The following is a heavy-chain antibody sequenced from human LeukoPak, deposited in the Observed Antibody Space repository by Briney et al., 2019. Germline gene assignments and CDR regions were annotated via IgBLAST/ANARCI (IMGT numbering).Heavy chain of an antibody. D-gene: IGHD2-2*02. CDR3: ASGYCSSTSCYREPYYYGMDV. CDR1: GYTFTGYY. CDR2: ISAYNGNT. Sequence: ASVKVSCKASGYTFTGYYMHWVRQAPGQGLEWMGWISAYNGNTNYAQKLQGRVTMTTDTSTSTAYMELRSLRSDDTAVYYCASGYCSSTSCYREPYYYGMDVWGQGTTVTVSS. J-gene: IGHJ6*02. V-gene: IGHV1-18*04.